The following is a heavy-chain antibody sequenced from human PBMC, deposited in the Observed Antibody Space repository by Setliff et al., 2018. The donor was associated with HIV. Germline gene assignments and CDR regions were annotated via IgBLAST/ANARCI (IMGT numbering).Heavy chain of an antibody. J-gene: IGHJ5*02. D-gene: IGHD6-13*01. CDR1: GFSISSRYY. CDR3: ARLQGYSSSWYGYWFDP. V-gene: IGHV4-38-2*01. CDR2: IYYSGST. Sequence: SETLSLTCDVSGFSISSRYYWGWIRQPPGKGLEWIGSIYYSGSTYYNPSLKSRVTISVGTSKNQFSLKLSSVTAADTAVYYCARLQGYSSSWYGYWFDPWGQGTLVTVSS.